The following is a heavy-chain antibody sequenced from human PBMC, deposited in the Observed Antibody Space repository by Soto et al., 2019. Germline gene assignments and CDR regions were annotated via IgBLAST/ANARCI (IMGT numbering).Heavy chain of an antibody. V-gene: IGHV3-7*01. CDR1: GFTFSSSW. CDR2: IKQDGSEK. J-gene: IGHJ3*02. D-gene: IGHD2-15*01. Sequence: PGGSLRLSCAASGFTFSSSWMSWVRQAPGKGLEWMVNIKQDGSEKYYVDSMKGRFTISRDNAKNSLYLQMNSLRAEDTAVYYCARGGIGYCTGESCYYTAFDIWGQGTMVTVSS. CDR3: ARGGIGYCTGESCYYTAFDI.